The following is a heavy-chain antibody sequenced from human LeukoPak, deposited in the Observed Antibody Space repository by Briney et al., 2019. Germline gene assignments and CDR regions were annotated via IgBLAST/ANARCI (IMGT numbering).Heavy chain of an antibody. CDR3: ARGHYTGAFDI. V-gene: IGHV4-31*03. CDR1: GGSISSGGYY. J-gene: IGHJ3*02. Sequence: SETLSLTCTVSGGSISSGGYYWSWIRQHPGKGLEGIGYIYYSGSTYYNPSLKSRVTISVDTSKNQFSLKLSSVTAADTAVYYCARGHYTGAFDIWGQGTMVTVSS. D-gene: IGHD2-8*02. CDR2: IYYSGST.